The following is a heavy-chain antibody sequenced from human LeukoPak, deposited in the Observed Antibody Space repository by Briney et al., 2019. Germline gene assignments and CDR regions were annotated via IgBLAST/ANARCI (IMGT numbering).Heavy chain of an antibody. J-gene: IGHJ4*02. D-gene: IGHD3-16*01. Sequence: PGGSLRLSCSASGFTFSSYAMHWVRQAPGKGLEYVSAISSNGGSTYYADSVKGRFTISRHNSKNTLYLQMSSLRAEDTAVYYCVKGLDYVSPNYFDYWGQGTLVTVSS. CDR3: VKGLDYVSPNYFDY. CDR1: GFTFSSYA. V-gene: IGHV3-64D*09. CDR2: ISSNGGST.